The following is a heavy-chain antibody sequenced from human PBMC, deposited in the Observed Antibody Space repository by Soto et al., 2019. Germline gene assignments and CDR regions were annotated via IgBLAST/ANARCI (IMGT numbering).Heavy chain of an antibody. D-gene: IGHD6-6*01. CDR1: GYTFSGYD. CDR2: MKPNSGDT. Sequence: ASVKVSCKXSGYTFSGYDMNWVRQARGQGPEWMGWMKPNSGDTAHAPKFQGRVNMTRNTSTGTAYMELSSLISEDTAVYYCARSLAVVGARPYYYYVMDIWGQGTTVTRSS. J-gene: IGHJ6*02. V-gene: IGHV1-8*01. CDR3: ARSLAVVGARPYYYYVMDI.